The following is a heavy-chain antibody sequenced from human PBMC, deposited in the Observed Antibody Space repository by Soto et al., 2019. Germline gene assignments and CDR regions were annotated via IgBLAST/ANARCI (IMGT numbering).Heavy chain of an antibody. CDR3: ARDPSRGSDWARYLDL. J-gene: IGHJ2*01. CDR1: GFSFSNYA. Sequence: EVQLVESGGGLVQPGGSLRLSGAASGFSFSNYAMDWVRQAPGKGLEWVSYIRGSSSNIRYAYSVKGRFTISRDNAKSSVYLQMNSLRADDTAVYYCARDPSRGSDWARYLDLWGRGTLVTVSS. CDR2: IRGSSSNI. D-gene: IGHD1-26*01. V-gene: IGHV3-48*01.